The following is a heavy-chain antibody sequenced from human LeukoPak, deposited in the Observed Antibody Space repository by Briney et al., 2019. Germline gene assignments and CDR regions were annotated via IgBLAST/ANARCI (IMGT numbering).Heavy chain of an antibody. Sequence: GESLKISRKGSGYSFPTYWIGWVRQMPGKGLEWMGIIYPGDSDTRYSPSFQGQVTISADKSTNTAYLQWNSLKASDTAMYYCARHDSLTTTASNWGQGSLITVSS. CDR1: GYSFPTYW. J-gene: IGHJ4*02. CDR2: IYPGDSDT. V-gene: IGHV5-51*01. D-gene: IGHD3-22*01. CDR3: ARHDSLTTTASN.